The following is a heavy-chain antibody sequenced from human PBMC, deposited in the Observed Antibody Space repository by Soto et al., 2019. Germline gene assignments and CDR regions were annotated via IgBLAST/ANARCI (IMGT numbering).Heavy chain of an antibody. CDR3: ASLLEYSSSKFDY. CDR1: GGSISSGDYY. Sequence: QVQLQESGPGLVKPSQTLSLTCTVSGGSISSGDYYWSWIRQPPGKGLEWIGYIYYSGSTYYNPSHKSRVTISVDTSKIQFSLKLSSVTAADTAVYYCASLLEYSSSKFDYWGQGTLVTVSS. J-gene: IGHJ4*02. D-gene: IGHD6-6*01. CDR2: IYYSGST. V-gene: IGHV4-30-4*01.